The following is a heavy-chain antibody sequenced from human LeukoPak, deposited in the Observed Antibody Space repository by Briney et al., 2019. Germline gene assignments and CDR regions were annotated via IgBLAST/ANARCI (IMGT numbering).Heavy chain of an antibody. CDR3: ATVYCSRTSCLDY. CDR2: INHSGST. D-gene: IGHD2-2*01. V-gene: IGHV4-39*07. J-gene: IGHJ4*02. CDR1: GGSISRSSYY. Sequence: SETLSLTCTVSGGSISRSSYYWSWIRQPPGKGLEWIGEINHSGSTNYNPSLKSRVTISVDTSNNQFSLRLGSVTAADTAVYYCATVYCSRTSCLDYWGQGTLVTVSS.